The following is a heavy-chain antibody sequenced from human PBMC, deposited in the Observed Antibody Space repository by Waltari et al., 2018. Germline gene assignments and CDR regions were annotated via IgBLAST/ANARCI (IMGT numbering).Heavy chain of an antibody. V-gene: IGHV3-48*01. J-gene: IGHJ4*02. CDR2: SSGGGYPI. Sequence: EVQLVESGGGLVQPGGSLLLSCAASGSSFVSFGMNWVRQAPGKGLEGVAHSSGGGYPIYYADSVKGRFTISRDNAKNSLFLQMNGLRAEDTAVYYCAPMGASRLTWTDWGQGTLVTVSS. D-gene: IGHD1-26*01. CDR3: APMGASRLTWTD. CDR1: GSSFVSFG.